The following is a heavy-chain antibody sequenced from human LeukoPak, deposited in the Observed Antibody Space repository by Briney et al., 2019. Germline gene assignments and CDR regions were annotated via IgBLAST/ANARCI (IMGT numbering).Heavy chain of an antibody. Sequence: GGSLRLSCAASGFTFSSYAMSWVRQAPGKGLEWVSAISGSGGSTYYADPVKGRFTISRDNSKNTLYLQMNSLRAEDTAVYYCAKDCSGGSCYGAFDIWGQGTMVTVSS. V-gene: IGHV3-23*01. D-gene: IGHD2-15*01. CDR1: GFTFSSYA. J-gene: IGHJ3*02. CDR3: AKDCSGGSCYGAFDI. CDR2: ISGSGGST.